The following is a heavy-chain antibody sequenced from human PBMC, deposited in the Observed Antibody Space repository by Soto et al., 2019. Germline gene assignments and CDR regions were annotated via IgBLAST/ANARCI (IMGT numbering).Heavy chain of an antibody. J-gene: IGHJ4*02. D-gene: IGHD2-15*01. V-gene: IGHV3-30*03. CDR3: ARGNLSFDVAS. Sequence: VESGGDVVQPGRSLRLSCAASGFGFGSFGMHWVRQAPGQGLEWLAFISRDGLNTFYADSVRGRFTLSRDYSKSTMYLQMNALRYEDTALYYCARGNLSFDVASWGRGTLVTVSS. CDR1: GFGFGSFG. CDR2: ISRDGLNT.